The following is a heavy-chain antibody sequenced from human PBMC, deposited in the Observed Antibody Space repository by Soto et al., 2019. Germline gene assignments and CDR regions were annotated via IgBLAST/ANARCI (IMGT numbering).Heavy chain of an antibody. Sequence: EVEVVESGGGLVQPGGSLRLSCAASGFTCSSDSMNWVRQAPGKGLEWISYISSSSSTKFYADSVKGRFTISRDNARNSLYLLMNSLRAEDTAVYYCARDIDGGGQGTLVTVSS. CDR2: ISSSSSTK. J-gene: IGHJ4*02. V-gene: IGHV3-48*01. D-gene: IGHD2-15*01. CDR1: GFTCSSDS. CDR3: ARDIDG.